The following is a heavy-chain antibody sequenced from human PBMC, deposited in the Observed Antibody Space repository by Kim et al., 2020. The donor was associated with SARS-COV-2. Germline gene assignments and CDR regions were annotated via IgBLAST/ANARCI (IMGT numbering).Heavy chain of an antibody. D-gene: IGHD6-13*01. CDR3: ERDLERGVSSSPNWFDP. V-gene: IGHV3-33*01. Sequence: GGSLRLSCAASGFTFSSYGMHWVRQAPGKGLEWVAVIWYDGSNKYYADSVKGRFTISRDNSKNTLYLQMNSLRAEDTAVYYCERDLERGVSSSPNWFDPWGHGNLVTFSS. J-gene: IGHJ5*02. CDR2: IWYDGSNK. CDR1: GFTFSSYG.